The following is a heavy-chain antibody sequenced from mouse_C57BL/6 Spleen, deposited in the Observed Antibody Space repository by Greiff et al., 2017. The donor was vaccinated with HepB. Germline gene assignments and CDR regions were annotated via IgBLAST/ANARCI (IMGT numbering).Heavy chain of an antibody. CDR2: IDSETGGT. J-gene: IGHJ2*01. D-gene: IGHD1-1*01. CDR1: GYTFTDYE. Sequence: QVQLQQSGAELVRPGASVTLSCKASGYTFTDYEMHWVKQTPVHGLEWIGAIDSETGGTAYNQKFKGKAILTADKSSSTAYMELRSLTSEDSAVYYCTRSHYYGSSYFDYWGQGTTLTVSS. V-gene: IGHV1-15*01. CDR3: TRSHYYGSSYFDY.